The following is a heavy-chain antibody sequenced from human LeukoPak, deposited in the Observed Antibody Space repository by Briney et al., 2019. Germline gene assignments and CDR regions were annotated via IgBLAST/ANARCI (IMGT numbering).Heavy chain of an antibody. CDR1: GFTFSSYA. J-gene: IGHJ4*02. Sequence: GGSLRLSCAASGFTFSSYAVSWVRQAPGKGLEWVSAISGSGGSTYYADSVKGRFTISRDNSKNTLYLQMNSLRAEDTAVYYCAKGGRYYDSSGYYPSWGQGTLVTVSS. CDR2: ISGSGGST. V-gene: IGHV3-23*01. CDR3: AKGGRYYDSSGYYPS. D-gene: IGHD3-22*01.